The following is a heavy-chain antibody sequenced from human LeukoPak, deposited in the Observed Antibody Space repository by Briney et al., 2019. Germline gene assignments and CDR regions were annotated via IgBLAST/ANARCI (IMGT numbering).Heavy chain of an antibody. J-gene: IGHJ4*02. D-gene: IGHD5-18*01. CDR2: IGTAGDT. CDR3: ARDHAGYDC. V-gene: IGHV3-13*01. Sequence: GGSLRLSCAASGFTFSSYDMHWVRHATGKGLEWVSAIGTAGDTYYPGSVKGRFTISRDNSKNTLYLQMNSLRAEDTAIYYCARDHAGYDCGGQGTLVTVSS. CDR1: GFTFSSYD.